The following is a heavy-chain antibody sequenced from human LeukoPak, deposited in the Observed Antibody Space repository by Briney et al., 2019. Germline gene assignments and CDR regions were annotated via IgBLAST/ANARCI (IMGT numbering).Heavy chain of an antibody. CDR1: GGSIGSDY. V-gene: IGHV4-59*08. CDR3: AKYGNSGWVIDN. J-gene: IGHJ4*02. CDR2: IYYTGGT. D-gene: IGHD6-19*01. Sequence: PSETLSLTCTVSGGSIGSDYWTWIRQPPGRGLEYIGYIYYTGGTNYNPSLKSRVTVSVDTSKNQFSLKLSSVTAADTAVYFCAKYGNSGWVIDNWGQGTLVTVSS.